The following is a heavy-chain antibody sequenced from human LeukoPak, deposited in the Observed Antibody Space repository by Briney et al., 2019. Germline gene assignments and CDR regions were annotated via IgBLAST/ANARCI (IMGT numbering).Heavy chain of an antibody. CDR1: GGTFSSYA. CDR3: ARDWGTWNYGMDV. V-gene: IGHV1-69*13. D-gene: IGHD3-16*01. J-gene: IGHJ6*02. CDR2: IIPIFGTA. Sequence: VASVKVSCKASGGTFSSYAISWVRQAPGQGLEWMGGIIPIFGTANYAQKFQGRVTITADESTSTAYMELSSLRSEDTAVYYCARDWGTWNYGMDVWGQGTLVTVSS.